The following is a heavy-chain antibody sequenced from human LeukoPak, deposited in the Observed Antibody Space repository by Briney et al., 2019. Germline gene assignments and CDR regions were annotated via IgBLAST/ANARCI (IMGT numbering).Heavy chain of an antibody. V-gene: IGHV3-23*01. CDR1: GFTFSSYA. J-gene: IGHJ4*02. CDR2: IDGSGIST. Sequence: GGSLRLSCAASGFTFSSYAMSWVRQAPGKGLEWVSTIDGSGISTYNADSVKGRFTISRDNSKNTLYLQMNSLRADDTAVYYCAKDRLTSSWYFGFDYWGQGTLDTVSS. D-gene: IGHD6-13*01. CDR3: AKDRLTSSWYFGFDY.